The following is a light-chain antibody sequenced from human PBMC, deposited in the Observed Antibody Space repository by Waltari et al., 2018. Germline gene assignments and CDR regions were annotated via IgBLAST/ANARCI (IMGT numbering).Light chain of an antibody. Sequence: ELVFTPSPGTLSLSPGERATLSCRASQSISRYLAWYQQKPGQAPRLLIYAASSRATGIPDRFSGSGSGTDFSLTISRLEPEDFAVYYCQNHERLPAMFGQGTKVEIK. V-gene: IGKV3-20*01. CDR3: QNHERLPAM. CDR1: QSISRY. CDR2: AAS. J-gene: IGKJ1*01.